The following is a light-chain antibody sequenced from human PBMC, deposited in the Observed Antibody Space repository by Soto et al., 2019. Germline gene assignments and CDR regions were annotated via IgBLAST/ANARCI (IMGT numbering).Light chain of an antibody. V-gene: IGLV2-8*01. CDR2: DVT. Sequence: QSALTQPPSASGSPGQSVTISCIGTSSDVGRYNYVSWYQHHPGKAPKLIIYDVTKRPSGVPDRISGSKSANTASLTVSGLQAEDEADYYCSSYGGSNNYAVGTGTKLTVL. CDR3: SSYGGSNNYA. CDR1: SSDVGRYNY. J-gene: IGLJ1*01.